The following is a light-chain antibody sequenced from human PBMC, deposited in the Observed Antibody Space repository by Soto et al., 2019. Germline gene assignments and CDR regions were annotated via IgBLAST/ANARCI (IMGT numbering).Light chain of an antibody. V-gene: IGLV2-23*01. CDR1: SSDVGSYNH. Sequence: QSVLTQPASVSGSDGQSITISCTGSSSDVGSYNHVSWYQQRPGKAPRFMIYEGNKRPSGVSNRFSGSKSGNTAYLTISGLQGDDEADYYCCSYVGGSSYVFGAGTKVTVL. CDR2: EGN. J-gene: IGLJ1*01. CDR3: CSYVGGSSYV.